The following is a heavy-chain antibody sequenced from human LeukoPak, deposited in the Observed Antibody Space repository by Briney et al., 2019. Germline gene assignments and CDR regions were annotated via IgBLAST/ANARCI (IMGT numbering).Heavy chain of an antibody. Sequence: GGSLRLSCAASGFTFSYYTMHWIRQAPGKGLEYVSAISSDGVNTYYANSVKGRFTISRDNSKNTLYLQMGSLRAEDMAVYYCARDYGGNSYWGQGTLVTVSS. CDR1: GFTFSYYT. D-gene: IGHD4-23*01. CDR2: ISSDGVNT. J-gene: IGHJ4*02. V-gene: IGHV3-64*01. CDR3: ARDYGGNSY.